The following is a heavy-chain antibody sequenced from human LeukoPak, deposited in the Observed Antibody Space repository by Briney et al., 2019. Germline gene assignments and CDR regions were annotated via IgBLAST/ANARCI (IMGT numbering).Heavy chain of an antibody. J-gene: IGHJ6*02. CDR3: AKGLRSSNFYYGMDV. CDR1: GFTFSTFV. D-gene: IGHD6-13*01. V-gene: IGHV3-23*01. CDR2: INDSGGRT. Sequence: PGGSLRLCCAASGFTFSTFVMSWVRQAPGKGLEWVSGINDSGGRTHYADSVKGRFAISRDNSKNMLYLQLTSLRVDDTAIYYCAKGLRSSNFYYGMDVWGLGTTVTVSS.